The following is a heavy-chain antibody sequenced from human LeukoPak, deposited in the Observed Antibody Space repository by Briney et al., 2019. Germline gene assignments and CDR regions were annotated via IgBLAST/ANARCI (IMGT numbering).Heavy chain of an antibody. Sequence: GGSLRLSCVASGITFSHYSMNWVRQAPGKGLEWVSYISSFSGTIYYADSVKGRFTISRDNAKNSLYLQMNSLRAEDTAVYYCARDLTRSSRFYYYYMDVWGKGTTVTVSS. D-gene: IGHD6-6*01. CDR2: ISSFSGTI. CDR1: GITFSHYS. J-gene: IGHJ6*03. CDR3: ARDLTRSSRFYYYYMDV. V-gene: IGHV3-48*01.